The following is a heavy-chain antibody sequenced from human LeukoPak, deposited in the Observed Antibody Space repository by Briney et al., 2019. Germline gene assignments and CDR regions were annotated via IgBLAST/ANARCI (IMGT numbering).Heavy chain of an antibody. CDR1: GFTVSSHY. Sequence: PGGSLRLSCAASGFTVSSHYMSWVRQTPGKGLEWVSVIFSGGSTYYADSVKGLFTISRDNSKNTLYLQMNSLRAEDTAVYYCARDPGGPHTVKWDAFDIWGQGTMVTVSS. CDR2: IFSGGST. D-gene: IGHD2-2*02. CDR3: ARDPGGPHTVKWDAFDI. J-gene: IGHJ3*02. V-gene: IGHV3-53*01.